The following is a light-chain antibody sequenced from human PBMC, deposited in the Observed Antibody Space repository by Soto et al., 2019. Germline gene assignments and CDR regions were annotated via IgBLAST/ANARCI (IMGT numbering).Light chain of an antibody. CDR1: QSVTTGY. V-gene: IGKV3-20*01. J-gene: IGKJ1*01. CDR3: QQFGDSLWT. CDR2: GTS. Sequence: ENVLTQSPHILYVYPGEGATLSCRASQSVTTGYLAWYQQKPGQAPRLLIYGTSSRATGVPDRFRASGSATDFTLTITRLEPEDFAVYYCQQFGDSLWTFGQGTRVEIK.